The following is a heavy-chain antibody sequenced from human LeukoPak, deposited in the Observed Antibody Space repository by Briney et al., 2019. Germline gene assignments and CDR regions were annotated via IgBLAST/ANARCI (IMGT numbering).Heavy chain of an antibody. Sequence: PSETLSLTCTVSGGSISSYYWSWIRRPPGKGLEWIGYIYYSGSTNYNPSLKSRVTISVGTSKNQFSLKLSSVTAADTAVYYCARVRAAAAGNYFDYWGQGTLVTVSS. CDR3: ARVRAAAAGNYFDY. J-gene: IGHJ4*02. CDR2: IYYSGST. D-gene: IGHD6-13*01. V-gene: IGHV4-59*01. CDR1: GGSISSYY.